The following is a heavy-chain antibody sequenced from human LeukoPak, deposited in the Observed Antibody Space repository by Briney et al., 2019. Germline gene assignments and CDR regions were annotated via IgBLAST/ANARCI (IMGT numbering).Heavy chain of an antibody. V-gene: IGHV4-4*09. CDR1: GGSMSCYY. CDR3: ARQGGYCSASRCPGGFHYMDV. Sequence: SETLSLTCTVSGGSMSCYYWSWIRQPPGKGLEWIRFIYTFWSTKYNPSLKSRVTISGDMSRRQFSLKLTSVTAEDTAVYFCARQGGYCSASRCPGGFHYMDVWGRGTTVTVSS. CDR2: IYTFWST. D-gene: IGHD2-15*01. J-gene: IGHJ6*03.